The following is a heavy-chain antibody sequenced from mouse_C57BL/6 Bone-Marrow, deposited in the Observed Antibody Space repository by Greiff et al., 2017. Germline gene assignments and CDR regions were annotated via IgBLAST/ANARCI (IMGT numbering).Heavy chain of an antibody. V-gene: IGHV1-50*01. CDR2: IDPSDSYT. J-gene: IGHJ1*03. D-gene: IGHD1-1*01. CDR3: AGYSSPYS. Sequence: QVQLQQSGAELVKPGASVKLSCKASGYTFTSYWMQWVKQRPGQGLEWIGEIDPSDSYTNYNQKFKGKATLTVDTSSSTAYMQLSSLTSEDAAVYYCAGYSSPYSGGTGTTVTVSS. CDR1: GYTFTSYW.